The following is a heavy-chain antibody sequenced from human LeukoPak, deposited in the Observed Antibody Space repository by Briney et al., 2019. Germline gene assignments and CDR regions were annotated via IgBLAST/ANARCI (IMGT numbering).Heavy chain of an antibody. CDR1: GFTFSSYW. Sequence: SGGSQTLSCAASGFTFSSYWMSWVRQAPGKGREGVANIKQDGSEKYYVDSVKGRVTISRDNAKNSLYLQMNSLRAEDTAVYYCARDPDTIFGVVIPYNYYYYGMDVWGQGTTVTVSS. CDR2: IKQDGSEK. CDR3: ARDPDTIFGVVIPYNYYYYGMDV. V-gene: IGHV3-7*01. D-gene: IGHD3-3*01. J-gene: IGHJ6*02.